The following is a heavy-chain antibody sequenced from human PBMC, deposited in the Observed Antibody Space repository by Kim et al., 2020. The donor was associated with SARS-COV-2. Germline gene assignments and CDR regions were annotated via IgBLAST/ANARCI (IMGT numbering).Heavy chain of an antibody. V-gene: IGHV3-11*06. Sequence: KGRFTISRDNAKNALDLQMNSLRAEDTAVYFCARDYTTRDSSAWYDAFDIWGQGTMVTVSS. D-gene: IGHD6-13*01. CDR3: ARDYTTRDSSAWYDAFDI. J-gene: IGHJ3*02.